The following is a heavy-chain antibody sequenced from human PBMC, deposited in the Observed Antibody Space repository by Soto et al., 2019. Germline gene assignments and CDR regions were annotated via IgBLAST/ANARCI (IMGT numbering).Heavy chain of an antibody. V-gene: IGHV4-4*07. CDR1: GGSISSYY. J-gene: IGHJ3*02. CDR2: IYTSGST. CDR3: ARGTRYSSGYYGCAFDI. D-gene: IGHD3-22*01. Sequence: SETLSLTCTVSGGSISSYYWSWIRQPAGKGLEWIGRIYTSGSTNYNPSLKSRVTMSVDTSKNQFPLKLSSVTAADTAVYYCARGTRYSSGYYGCAFDIWGQGTMVTVSS.